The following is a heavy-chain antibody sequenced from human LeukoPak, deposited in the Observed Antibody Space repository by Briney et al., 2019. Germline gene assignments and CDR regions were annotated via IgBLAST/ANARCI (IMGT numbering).Heavy chain of an antibody. Sequence: GGSLRLSCTASGFTFGDYAMSWVRQAPGKGLEWVSVIYSGGSTYYADSVKGRFTISRDNSKNTLYLQMNSLRAEDTAVYYCARFYNDAFDIWGQGTMVTVSS. J-gene: IGHJ3*02. CDR1: GFTFGDYA. CDR2: IYSGGST. V-gene: IGHV3-53*01. D-gene: IGHD5-24*01. CDR3: ARFYNDAFDI.